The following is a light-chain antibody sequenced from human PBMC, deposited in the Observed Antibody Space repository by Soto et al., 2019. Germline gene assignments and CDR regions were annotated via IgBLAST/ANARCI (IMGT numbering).Light chain of an antibody. CDR1: QSLVSSDGNTY. Sequence: DVVMTQSPLSLPVTLGQPASISCRSSQSLVSSDGNTYLIWFQQRPGQSPRRLIYKVSNRDSGVPDRFSGSGSGTDFTLEISRVEAEDVGVYYCMQATHSPWTFGQGTKVEIK. CDR3: MQATHSPWT. V-gene: IGKV2-30*01. CDR2: KVS. J-gene: IGKJ1*01.